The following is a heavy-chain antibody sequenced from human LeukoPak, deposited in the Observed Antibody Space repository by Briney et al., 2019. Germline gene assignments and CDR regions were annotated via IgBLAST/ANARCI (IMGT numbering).Heavy chain of an antibody. CDR2: IKSKTDGGTT. CDR1: GFTFSNAW. CDR3: TTPYSSGWSGDYFDY. J-gene: IGHJ4*02. V-gene: IGHV3-15*01. Sequence: GGSLRLSCAASGFTFSNAWMSWVRQAPGKGLEWVGRIKSKTDGGTTDYAAPVKGRFTISRDDSKNTLYLQMNSLKTEDTAVYYCTTPYSSGWSGDYFDYWGQGTLVTVSS. D-gene: IGHD6-19*01.